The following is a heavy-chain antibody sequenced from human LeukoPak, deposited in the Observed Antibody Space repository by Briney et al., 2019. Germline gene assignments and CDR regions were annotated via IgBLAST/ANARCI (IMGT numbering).Heavy chain of an antibody. D-gene: IGHD2-2*01. Sequence: SQPLSLTCAISGDTVSSNSVTWNWIRQSPSRGLEWLDRTYYRSTCYNDYAVSVRGRITVTADTSKNQCSLHLNSVTPEDTAVYYCARRLTQYDCFDPSGQGILVTVSS. CDR1: GDTVSSNSVT. V-gene: IGHV6-1*01. CDR2: TYYRSTCYN. CDR3: ARRLTQYDCFDP. J-gene: IGHJ5*02.